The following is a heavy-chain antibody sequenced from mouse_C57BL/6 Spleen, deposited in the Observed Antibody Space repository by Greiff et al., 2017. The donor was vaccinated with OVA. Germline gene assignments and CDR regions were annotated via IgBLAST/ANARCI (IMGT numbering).Heavy chain of an antibody. CDR3: ARSYYGSSAMDY. CDR1: GYTFTDYN. D-gene: IGHD1-1*01. CDR2: INPNNGGT. J-gene: IGHJ4*01. Sequence: VQLKQSGPELVKPGASVKIPCKASGYTFTDYNMDWVKQSHGKSLEWIGDINPNNGGTIYNQKFKGKATLTVDKSSSTAYMELRSLTSEDTAVYYCARSYYGSSAMDYWGQGTSVTVSS. V-gene: IGHV1-18*01.